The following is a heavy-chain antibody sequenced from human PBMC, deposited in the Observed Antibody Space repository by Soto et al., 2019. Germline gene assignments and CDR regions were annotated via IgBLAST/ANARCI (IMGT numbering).Heavy chain of an antibody. Sequence: QITLKESGPTLVKPTQTLTLTCTFSGFSLSTSGVGVGWIRQPPGKALEWLALIYWDDDKRYSPSLKSRLTTPKDTSKNPVGLTMTNMDPVDTATYYCAPRDYDSRAGYFQHWGQGTLVTVSS. CDR1: GFSLSTSGVG. D-gene: IGHD3-22*01. CDR2: IYWDDDK. J-gene: IGHJ1*01. V-gene: IGHV2-5*02. CDR3: APRDYDSRAGYFQH.